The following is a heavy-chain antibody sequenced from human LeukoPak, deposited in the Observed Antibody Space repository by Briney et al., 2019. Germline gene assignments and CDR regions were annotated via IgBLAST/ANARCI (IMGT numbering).Heavy chain of an antibody. CDR3: ARTAAAGTVRGDY. D-gene: IGHD6-13*01. Sequence: LGESLKISCKGSGYSFTSYWIGWVRQMPGKGLEWMGIIYPGDSDTRYSPSFQSQVTISADKSISTAYLQWSSLKASDTAMYYCARTAAAGTVRGDYWGQGTLVTVSS. V-gene: IGHV5-51*01. CDR2: IYPGDSDT. J-gene: IGHJ4*02. CDR1: GYSFTSYW.